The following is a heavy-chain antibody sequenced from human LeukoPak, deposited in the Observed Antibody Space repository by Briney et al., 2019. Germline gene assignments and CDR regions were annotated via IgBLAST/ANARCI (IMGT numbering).Heavy chain of an antibody. J-gene: IGHJ5*02. CDR1: GYSISSGYY. V-gene: IGHV4-38-2*02. CDR2: INHSGST. D-gene: IGHD3-3*01. Sequence: SETLSLTCTVSGYSISSGYYWSWIRQPPGKGLEWIGEINHSGSTNYNPSLKSRVTISVDTSKNQFSLKLSSVTAADTAVYYCARKGALLRFLEWYRGFDPWGQGTLVTVSS. CDR3: ARKGALLRFLEWYRGFDP.